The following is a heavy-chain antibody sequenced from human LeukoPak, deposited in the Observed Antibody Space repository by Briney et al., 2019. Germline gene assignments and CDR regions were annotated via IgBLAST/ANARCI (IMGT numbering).Heavy chain of an antibody. CDR1: GFTFSSYE. V-gene: IGHV3-48*03. D-gene: IGHD2-8*01. CDR3: ARGALRGRLGWFDP. Sequence: GGSLRLSCAASGFTFSSYEMNWVRQAPGKGLEWVSYISSSGSTIYHADSVKGRFTISRDNAKNSLYLQMNSLRAEDTAVYYCARGALRGRLGWFDPWGQGTLVTVSS. CDR2: ISSSGSTI. J-gene: IGHJ5*02.